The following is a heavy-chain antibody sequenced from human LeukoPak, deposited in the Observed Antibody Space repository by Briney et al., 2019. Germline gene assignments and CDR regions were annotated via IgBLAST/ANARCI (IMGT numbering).Heavy chain of an antibody. CDR2: ISGSGDIT. CDR1: GFTFNSDA. D-gene: IGHD2-2*02. Sequence: GGSLRPSCAASGFTFNSDAMNWVRQAPGKGLEWVSAISGSGDITYYADSVKGRFSISRDNSKNTLYLQMNSLRAEDTAVYYCAKKGGDIVVVPAAILGIDYWGQGTLVTVSS. J-gene: IGHJ4*02. CDR3: AKKGGDIVVVPAAILGIDY. V-gene: IGHV3-23*01.